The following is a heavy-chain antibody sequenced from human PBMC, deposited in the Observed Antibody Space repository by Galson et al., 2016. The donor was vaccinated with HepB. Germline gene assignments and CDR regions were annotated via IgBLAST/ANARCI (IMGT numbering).Heavy chain of an antibody. CDR2: IYYSGST. Sequence: ETLSLTCTVSGGAISSNHWSWIRQPPGKGLQWIGYIYYSGSTNYNPSLKSRVTISLDTSKNQFSLKLSSVTPEDTAVYYCARSRSASTGWPYFHYWGQGTLVTVSS. J-gene: IGHJ4*02. CDR3: ARSRSASTGWPYFHY. CDR1: GGAISSNH. V-gene: IGHV4-59*12. D-gene: IGHD6-19*01.